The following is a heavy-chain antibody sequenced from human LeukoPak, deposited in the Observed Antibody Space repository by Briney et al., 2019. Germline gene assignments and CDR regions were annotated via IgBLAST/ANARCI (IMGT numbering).Heavy chain of an antibody. CDR3: ARESTEERPGC. D-gene: IGHD1-1*01. V-gene: IGHV3-7*01. Sequence: GGSLRLSCVASGFTLSDYWMSWVRQAPGKGLEWVANMNEDGTDKNYVDSVKGRFTISRDDAKNSLHLQMNSLRAEDTAVYYCARESTEERPGCWGQGTLVTVSS. CDR1: GFTLSDYW. CDR2: MNEDGTDK. J-gene: IGHJ4*02.